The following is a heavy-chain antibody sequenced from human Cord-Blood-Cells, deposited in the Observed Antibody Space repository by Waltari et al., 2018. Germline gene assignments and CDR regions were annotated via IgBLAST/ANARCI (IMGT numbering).Heavy chain of an antibody. V-gene: IGHV3-53*01. CDR3: ARGGRFGEDFDY. D-gene: IGHD3-10*01. CDR2: IYSGGST. J-gene: IGHJ4*02. CDR1: GVTVRSNY. Sequence: EVQLVESGGGLIQPGGSGRVSCAASGVTVRSNYMSWVRQAPGKGLEWVSVIYSGGSTYYADSVKARFTISRDNSKNTLYLQMNSLRAEDTAVYYCARGGRFGEDFDYWGQGTLVTVSS.